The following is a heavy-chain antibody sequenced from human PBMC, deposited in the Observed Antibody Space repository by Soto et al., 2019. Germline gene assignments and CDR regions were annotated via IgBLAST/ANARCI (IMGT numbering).Heavy chain of an antibody. V-gene: IGHV4-61*01. CDR1: GVSVSSGSFY. Sequence: ENLSLSCSFSGVSVSSGSFYLSWIRQPPGKGLEWIGFIYNTETFNYNPSLKSRVTLSVDASKHQFSLKLSSVTAADTAVYYCARVPLRYSSSHNFDSWGQGALVTVSS. CDR2: IYNTETF. CDR3: ARVPLRYSSSHNFDS. D-gene: IGHD6-19*01. J-gene: IGHJ4*02.